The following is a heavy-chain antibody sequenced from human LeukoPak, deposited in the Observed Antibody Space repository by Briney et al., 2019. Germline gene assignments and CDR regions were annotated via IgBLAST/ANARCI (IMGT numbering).Heavy chain of an antibody. Sequence: GGSLRLSCAASGFTFSSYAVSWVRQAPGKGLEWLSSVTGRGDETYYADSVKGRFTISRDNSKNTLYLQMNSLRSEDTAVYYCAKRHDSNGPTGYFDYWGQGTLVTVSS. D-gene: IGHD3-22*01. J-gene: IGHJ4*02. CDR3: AKRHDSNGPTGYFDY. CDR1: GFTFSSYA. CDR2: VTGRGDET. V-gene: IGHV3-23*01.